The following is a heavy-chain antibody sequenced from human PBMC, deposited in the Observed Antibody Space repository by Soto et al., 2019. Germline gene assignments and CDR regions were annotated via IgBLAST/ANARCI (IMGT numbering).Heavy chain of an antibody. J-gene: IGHJ4*02. Sequence: GSLRLSCAASGFTFSSYGMHWVRQAPGKGLEWVAVISYDGSNKYYADSVKGRFTISRDNSKNTLYLQMNSLRAEDTAAYYCAKEYGDLFDYWGQGTLVTVSS. CDR1: GFTFSSYG. CDR2: ISYDGSNK. V-gene: IGHV3-30*18. D-gene: IGHD4-17*01. CDR3: AKEYGDLFDY.